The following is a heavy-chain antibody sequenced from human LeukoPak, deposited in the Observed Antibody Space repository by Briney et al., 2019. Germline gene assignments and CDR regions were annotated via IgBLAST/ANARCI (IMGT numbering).Heavy chain of an antibody. CDR3: ARVTVAGPGTFDI. Sequence: SVKVSCKTSGVTFSSYPISWVRQAPGQGPVWMGGIIPVFGIVNYARKFQGRVTITADKSTSTAYMELSSLRSEDTAVYYCARVTVAGPGTFDIWGQGTMVTVSS. V-gene: IGHV1-69*10. CDR1: GVTFSSYP. J-gene: IGHJ3*02. D-gene: IGHD6-19*01. CDR2: IIPVFGIV.